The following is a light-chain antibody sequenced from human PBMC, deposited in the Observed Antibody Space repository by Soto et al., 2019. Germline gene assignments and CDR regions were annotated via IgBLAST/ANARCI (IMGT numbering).Light chain of an antibody. CDR1: SSDVGGYNY. Sequence: QSALTQPASVSGSPGQSITISCTGTSSDVGGYNYVSWYQQHPGKAPKLMIYDVSNRPSGVSNRFSGSKSGKTASLTISGLQAEDEADYYCSSYTSSSTLGGVFGGGTKLTVL. CDR3: SSYTSSSTLGGV. V-gene: IGLV2-14*01. J-gene: IGLJ3*02. CDR2: DVS.